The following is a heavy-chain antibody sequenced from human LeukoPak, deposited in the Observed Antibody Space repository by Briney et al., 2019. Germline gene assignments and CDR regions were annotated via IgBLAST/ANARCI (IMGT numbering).Heavy chain of an antibody. CDR2: INYSGRT. D-gene: IGHD5-12*01. Sequence: SETLTLTCTVSGGSISSNYSSWVRQPPGEGLEWIGYINYSGRTNYNPAIKSRVTISVDTSKNQFSLKLSSVTAADTAVYYCATEVAPSDHYYYYGMDVWGQGTTVTVSS. V-gene: IGHV4-59*01. J-gene: IGHJ6*02. CDR1: GGSISSNY. CDR3: ATEVAPSDHYYYYGMDV.